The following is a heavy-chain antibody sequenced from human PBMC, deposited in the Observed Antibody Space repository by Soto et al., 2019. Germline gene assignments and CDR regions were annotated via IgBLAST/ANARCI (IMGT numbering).Heavy chain of an antibody. CDR3: AKVSVRGYSYGYANFDY. Sequence: GGSLRFSCAVSGFTVSSKYMSWVRQAPGKGLEWVSAISGSGGSTYYADSVKGRFTISRDNSKNTLYLQMNSLRAEDTAVYYCAKVSVRGYSYGYANFDYWGQGTLVTVSS. J-gene: IGHJ4*02. CDR2: ISGSGGST. D-gene: IGHD5-18*01. CDR1: GFTVSSKY. V-gene: IGHV3-23*01.